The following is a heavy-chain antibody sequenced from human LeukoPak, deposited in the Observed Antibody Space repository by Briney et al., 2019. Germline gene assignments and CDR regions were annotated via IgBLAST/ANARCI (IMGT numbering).Heavy chain of an antibody. CDR2: IIGSSGST. CDR3: AKGGYDYVEIGYFVY. V-gene: IGHV3-23*01. D-gene: IGHD5-12*01. Sequence: PGGSLRLSCAASGFTFSSYAMSRVRQAPGKGLEWVSVIIGSSGSTFYAESVKGRVTISRDNSKNTLYLQMNSLRAEDTAVYYCAKGGYDYVEIGYFVYWGQGTLVTVSS. CDR1: GFTFSSYA. J-gene: IGHJ4*02.